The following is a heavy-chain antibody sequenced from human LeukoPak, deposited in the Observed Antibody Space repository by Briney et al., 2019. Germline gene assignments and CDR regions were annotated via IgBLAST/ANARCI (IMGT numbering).Heavy chain of an antibody. J-gene: IGHJ5*02. CDR2: VNPSGGST. Sequence: ASVKVSCKASGYTFTSYYMHWVRQAPGQGLEWMGIVNPSGGSTNYAQKFQGRITMTRDTSTSTVYMELSSLRSEDTAVYYCARDRGNWFDPWGQGTLVTVSS. CDR1: GYTFTSYY. V-gene: IGHV1-46*01. CDR3: ARDRGNWFDP.